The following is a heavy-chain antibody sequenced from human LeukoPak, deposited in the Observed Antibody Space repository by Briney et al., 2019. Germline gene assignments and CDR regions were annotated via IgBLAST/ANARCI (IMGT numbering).Heavy chain of an antibody. V-gene: IGHV3-74*01. CDR2: ISNDESTI. J-gene: IGHJ5*02. Sequence: GGSLRLSCAASGFSFSSYWMHWVRQAPGKGPVWVSLISNDESTIIYADSVKGRFTISRDDAKNTLYLQMSSLRAEDTAVYYCARDVGTWGQGTLVTVSS. CDR1: GFSFSSYW. D-gene: IGHD7-27*01. CDR3: ARDVGT.